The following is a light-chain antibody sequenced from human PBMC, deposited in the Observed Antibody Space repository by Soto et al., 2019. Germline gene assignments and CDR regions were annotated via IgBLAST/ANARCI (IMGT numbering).Light chain of an antibody. CDR2: GAS. V-gene: IGKV3-20*01. Sequence: EIXLTQSPGTLSLSPGERATLSCRASQSVSSSYLAWYQQKPGQAPRLLIYGASSRATGIPDRFSGSGSGTDFTLTISRLEPEDFAVYYCQQYASSPSMYTFGQGTKLEIK. J-gene: IGKJ2*01. CDR1: QSVSSSY. CDR3: QQYASSPSMYT.